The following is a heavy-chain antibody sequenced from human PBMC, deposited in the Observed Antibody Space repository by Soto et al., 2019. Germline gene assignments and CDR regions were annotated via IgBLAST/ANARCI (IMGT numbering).Heavy chain of an antibody. Sequence: ASVKVSCKASGYSFTSYGISWVRHEPGEGLEWMGWISAYNGNTNYAQKLQGRDTMTTETSTITTYMELRRLRSDDTAVYYCASPSYYDSSGYSLQGFAYWGQGTPVTVSS. CDR1: GYSFTSYG. D-gene: IGHD3-22*01. CDR2: ISAYNGNT. V-gene: IGHV1-18*04. CDR3: ASPSYYDSSGYSLQGFAY. J-gene: IGHJ4*02.